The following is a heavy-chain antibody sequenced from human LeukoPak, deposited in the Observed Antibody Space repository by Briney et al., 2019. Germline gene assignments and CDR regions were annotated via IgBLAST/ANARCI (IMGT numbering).Heavy chain of an antibody. CDR3: AKDRRRITMVRGILDY. CDR1: GFTFSSYG. D-gene: IGHD3-10*01. J-gene: IGHJ4*02. V-gene: IGHV3-30*18. CDR2: ISYDGSNK. Sequence: GGSLRLSCAASGFTFSSYGMHWVRQAPGKGLEWVAVISYDGSNKYYADSVKGRFTISRDNSKNTLYLQMNSLRAEDTAVYYCAKDRRRITMVRGILDYWGQGTLVTVSS.